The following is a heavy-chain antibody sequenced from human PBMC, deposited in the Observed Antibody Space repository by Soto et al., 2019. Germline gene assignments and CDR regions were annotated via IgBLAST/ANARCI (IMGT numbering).Heavy chain of an antibody. CDR2: INQDGTEK. CDR3: ARDPGIAVVEYFDY. V-gene: IGHV3-7*01. Sequence: PGGSLRLSCAASGFTFSSYWMSWVRQAPGKGLEWVANINQDGTEKYYVDSVRGRFTISRDNVKNSLYLQMNSLRAEDTAVYYCARDPGIAVVEYFDYWGQGTLVTVSS. D-gene: IGHD6-13*01. CDR1: GFTFSSYW. J-gene: IGHJ4*02.